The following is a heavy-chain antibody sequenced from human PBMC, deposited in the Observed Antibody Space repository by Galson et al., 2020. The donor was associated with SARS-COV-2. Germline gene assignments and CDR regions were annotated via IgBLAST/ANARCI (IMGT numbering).Heavy chain of an antibody. J-gene: IGHJ4*02. V-gene: IGHV4-59*13. CDR2: IYYSGST. CDR3: ARHRRVATISDLGFDY. Sequence: SETLSLTCTVSGGSISSYYWSWIRQPPGKGLEWIGYIYYSGSTNYNPSPKSRVTISVDTSKNQFSLKLSSVTAADTAVYYCARHRRVATISDLGFDYWGQGTLVTVSS. D-gene: IGHD5-12*01. CDR1: GGSISSYY.